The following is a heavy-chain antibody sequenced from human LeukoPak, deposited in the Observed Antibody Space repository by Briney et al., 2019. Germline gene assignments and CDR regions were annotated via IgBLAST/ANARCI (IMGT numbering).Heavy chain of an antibody. Sequence: SETLSLTCTVSGGSISSYYWSWIRQPPGKGLEWIGYIYYSGSTNYNPSLKSRVTISVDTSKNQFSLKLSSVTAADTAVYYCARHTLAALLYYFDYWGQGTLVTVSS. D-gene: IGHD6-13*01. V-gene: IGHV4-59*01. CDR2: IYYSGST. J-gene: IGHJ4*02. CDR1: GGSISSYY. CDR3: ARHTLAALLYYFDY.